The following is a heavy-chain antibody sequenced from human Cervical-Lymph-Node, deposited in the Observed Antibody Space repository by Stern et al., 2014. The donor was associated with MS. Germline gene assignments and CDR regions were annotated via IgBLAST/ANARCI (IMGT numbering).Heavy chain of an antibody. Sequence: VQLVESGPGLVKPSENLSLTCAVSGDSISSYTHYWAWIRQPPGKGLEWIGSVYYSGATYYNPSLKGPFTISVDTSKNHFPLGLNSVTAADTAVYYCAKHACTGAACPFDLWGQGTLVTVSS. CDR3: AKHACTGAACPFDL. CDR2: VYYSGAT. J-gene: IGHJ4*02. V-gene: IGHV4-39*01. D-gene: IGHD2-8*02. CDR1: GDSISSYTHY.